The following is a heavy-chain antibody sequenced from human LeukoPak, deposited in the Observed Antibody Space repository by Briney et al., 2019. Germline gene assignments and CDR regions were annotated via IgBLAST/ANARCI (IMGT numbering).Heavy chain of an antibody. D-gene: IGHD3-3*01. CDR1: GFTFSSYG. J-gene: IGHJ4*02. V-gene: IGHV3-30*01. CDR3: ARGGLLEWLLFSFDY. Sequence: PGRSLRLSCAASGFTFSSYGMHWVRQAPGKGLEWVAVISYDGSNKYYADSVKGRFTISRDNSKNTLYLQMNSLRAEDTAVYYCARGGLLEWLLFSFDYWGQGTLATVSS. CDR2: ISYDGSNK.